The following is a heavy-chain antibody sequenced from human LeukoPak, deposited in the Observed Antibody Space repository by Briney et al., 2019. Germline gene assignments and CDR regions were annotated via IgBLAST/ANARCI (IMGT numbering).Heavy chain of an antibody. Sequence: SETLSLTCTVSGGSISGFYWSWIRQPPGSGLEWIGYIYYSGSTNYNPSLKSRVTISVDTSKNQLSLKLSSVTAADTAAYYCARGATMVRGPFEYWGQGTLVTVSS. J-gene: IGHJ4*02. D-gene: IGHD3-10*01. V-gene: IGHV4-59*01. CDR3: ARGATMVRGPFEY. CDR1: GGSISGFY. CDR2: IYYSGST.